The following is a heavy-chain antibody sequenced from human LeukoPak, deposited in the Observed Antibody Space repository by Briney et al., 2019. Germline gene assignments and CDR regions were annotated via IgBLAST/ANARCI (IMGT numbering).Heavy chain of an antibody. V-gene: IGHV3-30*04. Sequence: GRSLRLSCAASGFTFSSYAMHWVRQAPGKGLEWVAVISYDGSNKYYADSVKGRFTISRDNSKNTLYLQMNSLRAEDTAVYYCARGYDSSGYYPMDVWGQGTTVTVSS. CDR3: ARGYDSSGYYPMDV. CDR2: ISYDGSNK. D-gene: IGHD3-22*01. CDR1: GFTFSSYA. J-gene: IGHJ6*02.